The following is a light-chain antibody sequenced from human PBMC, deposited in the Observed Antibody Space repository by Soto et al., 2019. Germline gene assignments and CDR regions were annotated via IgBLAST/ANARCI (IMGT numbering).Light chain of an antibody. CDR1: QDIRNN. J-gene: IGKJ3*01. CDR3: LQDYSYLT. V-gene: IGKV1-6*01. CDR2: AAS. Sequence: AIQMTQSPASLSASVGDRVTITCRASQDIRNNLAWYQQKPGKAPKLLIYAASTLQSGVPSRFSGSGSGTDFTLSISSLQPEDFATYYCLQDYSYLTFGPGTKVDFK.